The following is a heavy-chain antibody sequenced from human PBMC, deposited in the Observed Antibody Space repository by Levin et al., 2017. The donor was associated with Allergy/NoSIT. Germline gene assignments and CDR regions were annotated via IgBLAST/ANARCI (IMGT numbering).Heavy chain of an antibody. J-gene: IGHJ4*02. D-gene: IGHD5-12*01. CDR3: ARDFLDVDIVATITGWGYYFDY. CDR2: INAGNGNT. Sequence: VASVKVSCKASGYTFTSYAMHWVRQAPGQRLEWMGWINAGNGNTKYSQKFQGRVTITRDTSASTAYMELSSLRSEDTAVYYCARDFLDVDIVATITGWGYYFDYWGQGTLVTVSS. V-gene: IGHV1-3*01. CDR1: GYTFTSYA.